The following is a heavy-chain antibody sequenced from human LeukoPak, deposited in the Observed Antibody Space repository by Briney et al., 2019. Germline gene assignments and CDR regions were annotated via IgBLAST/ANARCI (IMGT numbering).Heavy chain of an antibody. CDR3: ARTIEIVGVSGYGRGLGH. Sequence: SETLSLTCTVSGGSISSSSYYWGWIRQPPGKGLEWIGSIYYSGSTYYNPSLKSRVTIPVDTSKNQFSLKLSSVTAADTAVYYCARTIEIVGVSGYGRGLGHWGQGTLVTVSS. CDR1: GGSISSSSYY. CDR2: IYYSGST. D-gene: IGHD1-26*01. J-gene: IGHJ4*02. V-gene: IGHV4-39*07.